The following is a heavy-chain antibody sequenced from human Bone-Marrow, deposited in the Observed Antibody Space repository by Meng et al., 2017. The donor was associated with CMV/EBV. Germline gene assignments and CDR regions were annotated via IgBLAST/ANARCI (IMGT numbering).Heavy chain of an antibody. J-gene: IGHJ4*02. CDR3: AKDHSFYGDYVPPQN. CDR1: GFTFSDYY. D-gene: IGHD4-17*01. CDR2: ISGSGGST. V-gene: IGHV3-23*01. Sequence: GGSLRLSCVASGFTFSDYYMSWIRQAPGKGLEWVSAISGSGGSTYYADSVKGRFTISRDNSKNTLYLQMNSLRAEDTAVYYCAKDHSFYGDYVPPQNWGQGTLVTVSS.